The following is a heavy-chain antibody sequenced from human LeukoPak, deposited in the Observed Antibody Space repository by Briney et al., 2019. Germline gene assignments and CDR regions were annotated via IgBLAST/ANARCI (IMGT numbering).Heavy chain of an antibody. CDR2: ISYDGSNK. CDR3: AKDERLRLGELSLLPDY. CDR1: GFTFSSYG. Sequence: PGGSLRLSCAASGFTFSSYGMHWVRQAPGKGLGWVAIISYDGSNKYYADSVKGRFTISRDNSKNTLYLQMNSLRAEDTAVYYCAKDERLRLGELSLLPDYWGQGTLVTVSS. J-gene: IGHJ4*02. D-gene: IGHD3-16*02. V-gene: IGHV3-30*18.